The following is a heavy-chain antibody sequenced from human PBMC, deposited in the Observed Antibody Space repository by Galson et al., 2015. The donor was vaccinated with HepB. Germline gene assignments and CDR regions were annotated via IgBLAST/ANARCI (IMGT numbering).Heavy chain of an antibody. D-gene: IGHD2-21*01. CDR1: GFTFSDFW. CDR2: INPSGSAA. CDR3: ARDVIAVVPGAPPTLDH. V-gene: IGHV3-74*01. Sequence: SLRLSCAASGFTFSDFWMHWVRQAPGERPVWVARINPSGSAAGYADSVKGRFTLSRDNTRGTLYLQLDSLRGDDTAVYYCARDVIAVVPGAPPTLDHWGQGTLVTVSS. J-gene: IGHJ4*02.